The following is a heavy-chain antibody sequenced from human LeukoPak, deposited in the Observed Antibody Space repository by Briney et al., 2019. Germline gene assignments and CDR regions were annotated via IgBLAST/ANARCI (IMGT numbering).Heavy chain of an antibody. CDR2: IWSDATNM. J-gene: IGHJ5*01. Sequence: PGGSLGLSCATSGFTFSHYGMHWVRQAPGKGLEWVAVIWSDATNMYYGDSVKGRFTISRDNSRKTLYLQMNSLRVEDTAVYYCAKDAQRGFDYSNSLESWGQGTLVTVSS. CDR1: GFTFSHYG. V-gene: IGHV3-33*03. D-gene: IGHD4-11*01. CDR3: AKDAQRGFDYSNSLES.